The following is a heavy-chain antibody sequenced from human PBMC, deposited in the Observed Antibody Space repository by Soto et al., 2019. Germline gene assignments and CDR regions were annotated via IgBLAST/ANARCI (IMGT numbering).Heavy chain of an antibody. J-gene: IGHJ4*02. CDR1: GDSFSRST. CDR3: AASASFGAPPYYFDD. D-gene: IGHD3-10*01. Sequence: SVKVSCKASGDSFSRSTFSWVRQAPGQGLEWMGRFIPMLGIANYAQTFQGRVTITADKSTSTAYMDLSSLRSEDTAVYYCAASASFGAPPYYFDDWGQGTLVTVAS. V-gene: IGHV1-69*02. CDR2: FIPMLGIA.